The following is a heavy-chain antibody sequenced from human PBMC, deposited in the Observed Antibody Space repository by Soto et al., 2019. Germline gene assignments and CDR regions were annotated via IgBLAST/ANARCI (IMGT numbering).Heavy chain of an antibody. CDR1: GFTFSSYA. D-gene: IGHD3-9*01. Sequence: GGSLRLSCAASGFTFSSYAMSWVRQAPGKGLEWVSAISGSGGSTYYADSVKGRFTISRDNSKNTLYLQMNSLRAEDTDVYYCAKVYDILTGYYFDYWGQGTLVTVSS. CDR2: ISGSGGST. V-gene: IGHV3-23*01. J-gene: IGHJ4*02. CDR3: AKVYDILTGYYFDY.